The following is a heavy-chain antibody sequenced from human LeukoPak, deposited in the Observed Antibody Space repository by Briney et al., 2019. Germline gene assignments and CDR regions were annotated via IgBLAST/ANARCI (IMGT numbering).Heavy chain of an antibody. D-gene: IGHD6-13*01. V-gene: IGHV4-38-2*01. CDR3: ARLKAAGTVHYFDY. CDR1: NYSIMTNNYH. CDR2: IYHSGNT. J-gene: IGHJ4*02. Sequence: SETLSLTCAVSNYSIMTNNYHWAWIRQPPGKGLEWIGNIYHSGNTYYSPSLRGRLTISLDTSKSHLSLTLRSVTAADTAVYFCARLKAAGTVHYFDYWGRGTLVTVSS.